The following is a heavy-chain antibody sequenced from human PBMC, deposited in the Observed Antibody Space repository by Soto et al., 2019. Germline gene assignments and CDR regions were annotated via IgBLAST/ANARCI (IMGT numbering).Heavy chain of an antibody. V-gene: IGHV4-4*02. CDR1: GGSISSNNW. D-gene: IGHD1-1*01. J-gene: IGHJ4*02. CDR2: IYYSGST. CDR3: VGNNGSAAFHS. Sequence: PSETLSLTCAVSGGSISSNNWWSWVRQPPGKGLEWIGEIYYSGSTNYNPSLKSRVTVSLDKSRNQFSLKVSSVTAADTAVYYCVGNNGSAAFHSGGQGTMVTV.